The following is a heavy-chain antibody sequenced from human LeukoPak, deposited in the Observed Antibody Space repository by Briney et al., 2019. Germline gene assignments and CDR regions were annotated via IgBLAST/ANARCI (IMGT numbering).Heavy chain of an antibody. CDR2: IDPNSGGT. Sequence: ASVKVSCKASGYTFTGHDMHWVRQAPGQGLEWMGRIDPNSGGTYYAQKFQGRVTMTRDTSMSTAYMELSRLRSDDTAVYYCARDAMGSYLNWGQGTLVNVSS. CDR1: GYTFTGHD. D-gene: IGHD3-10*01. J-gene: IGHJ4*02. V-gene: IGHV1-2*02. CDR3: ARDAMGSYLN.